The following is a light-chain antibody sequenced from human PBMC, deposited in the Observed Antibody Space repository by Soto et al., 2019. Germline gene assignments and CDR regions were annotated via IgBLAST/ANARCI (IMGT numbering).Light chain of an antibody. V-gene: IGLV2-18*02. J-gene: IGLJ1*01. Sequence: QSALTQPASVSGSPGQSITISCTGTSSDVGSNNLVSWYQQPPGSAPKLIIYDVSNRPSGIPDRFSGSKSANTASLTISGLQTEDEADYYCSSYTTSNTYVFGTGTKVTVL. CDR2: DVS. CDR1: SSDVGSNNL. CDR3: SSYTTSNTYV.